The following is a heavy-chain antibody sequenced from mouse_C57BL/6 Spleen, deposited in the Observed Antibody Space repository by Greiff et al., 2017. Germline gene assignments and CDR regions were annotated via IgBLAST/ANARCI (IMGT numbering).Heavy chain of an antibody. CDR1: GYAFSSYW. CDR3: ARTDPRGYFDV. V-gene: IGHV1-80*01. J-gene: IGHJ1*03. Sequence: QVQLQQSGAELVKPGASVKISCKASGYAFSSYWMNWVKQRPGKGLEWIGQIYPGDGDTNYNGKFKGKATLTADTSSSTAYMQLSSLTSEDSAVYFYARTDPRGYFDVWGTGTTVTVSS. CDR2: IYPGDGDT.